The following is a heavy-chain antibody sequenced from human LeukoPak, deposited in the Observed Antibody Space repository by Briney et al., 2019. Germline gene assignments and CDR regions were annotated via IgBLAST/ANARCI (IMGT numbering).Heavy chain of an antibody. CDR1: GYTLTELS. J-gene: IGHJ5*02. D-gene: IGHD1-26*01. CDR2: INPNSGGT. V-gene: IGHV1-2*02. Sequence: ASVKVSCKVSGYTLTELSMHWVRQAPGQGLEWMGWINPNSGGTNYAQKFQGRVTMTRDTSISTAYMELSRLRSDDTAVYYCARDLVGVGANWFDPWGQGTLVTVSS. CDR3: ARDLVGVGANWFDP.